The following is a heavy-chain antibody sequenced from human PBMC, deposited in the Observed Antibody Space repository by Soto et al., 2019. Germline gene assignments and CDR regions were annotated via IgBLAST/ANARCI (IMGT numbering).Heavy chain of an antibody. CDR3: AHGIYDILTGWWFDP. CDR1: GFSLSTSGVG. CDR2: IYWDDDK. Sequence: QITLKESGPTLVKPTQTLTLTCTFSGFSLSTSGVGVGWIRQPPGKALEWLALIYWDDDKRYSPSLKSRLTITKDTSKNQVVLTMTNMDPVDTATYYCAHGIYDILTGWWFDPWGQGTLVTVSS. J-gene: IGHJ5*02. D-gene: IGHD3-9*01. V-gene: IGHV2-5*02.